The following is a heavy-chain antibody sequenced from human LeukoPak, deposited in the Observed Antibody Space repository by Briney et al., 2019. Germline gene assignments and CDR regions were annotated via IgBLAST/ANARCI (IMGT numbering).Heavy chain of an antibody. CDR2: IYYSGRT. Sequence: SETLSLTCSVSGDSVSRSDSYWDWIRQPPGKGLEWIGTIYYSGRTYYSPSLKSRVTMSVDPSNNQFSLNLRSVTAADTALYYWARRRYYDGSGYLEWGQGTLLSVSS. V-gene: IGHV4-39*01. J-gene: IGHJ1*01. CDR3: ARRRYYDGSGYLE. CDR1: GDSVSRSDSY. D-gene: IGHD3-22*01.